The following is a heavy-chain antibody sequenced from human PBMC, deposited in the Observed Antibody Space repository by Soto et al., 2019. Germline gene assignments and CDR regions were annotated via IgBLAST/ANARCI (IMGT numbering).Heavy chain of an antibody. CDR3: ARCPIDHNWFDP. D-gene: IGHD3-9*01. CDR2: IYDTGST. J-gene: IGHJ5*02. V-gene: IGHV4-59*01. Sequence: SETLSLTCTVSGSDITTYYWSWLRQSPGKGLEWIGHIYDTGSTTYTPSLKSRVTTSVDTSNKQFSLRLTSVTAADTAVYYCARCPIDHNWFDPWGQGTLVT. CDR1: GSDITTYY.